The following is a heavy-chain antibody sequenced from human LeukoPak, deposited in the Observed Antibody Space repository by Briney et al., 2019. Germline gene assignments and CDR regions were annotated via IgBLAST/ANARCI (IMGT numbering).Heavy chain of an antibody. V-gene: IGHV1-2*02. D-gene: IGHD3-22*01. CDR1: GYTFTGYY. CDR3: ARVDVLAVYYDSSGYYVY. Sequence: GASVKVSCKASGYTFTGYYMHWVRQAPGQGLEWMGWINPNSGGTNYAQKFQGRVTMTWDTSISTAYMELSRLRSNDTAVYYCARVDVLAVYYDSSGYYVYWGQGTLVTVSS. J-gene: IGHJ4*02. CDR2: INPNSGGT.